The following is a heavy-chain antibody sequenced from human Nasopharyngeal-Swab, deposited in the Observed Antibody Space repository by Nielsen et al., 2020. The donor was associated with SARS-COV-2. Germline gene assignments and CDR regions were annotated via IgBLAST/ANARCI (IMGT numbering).Heavy chain of an antibody. J-gene: IGHJ4*02. V-gene: IGHV3-21*01. CDR1: GFTFSSYS. Sequence: GGSLRLSCEASGFTFSSYSLHWVRQAPGKGLEWVSSIRSSGSFISYADSVKGRFTISRDNAKNSLYLQMNSLRAEDTAIYFCARELYCAGNCPPDYWGQGTPVTVSS. CDR2: IRSSGSFI. CDR3: ARELYCAGNCPPDY. D-gene: IGHD2-21*02.